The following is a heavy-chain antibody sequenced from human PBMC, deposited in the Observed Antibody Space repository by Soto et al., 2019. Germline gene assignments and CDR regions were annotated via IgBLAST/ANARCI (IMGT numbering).Heavy chain of an antibody. V-gene: IGHV3-33*01. CDR3: ARVHKAYSSGWFPSQAFDY. CDR2: ISYDGSNK. CDR1: GFTFSSYG. D-gene: IGHD6-19*01. Sequence: QVQLVESGGGVVQPGRSLRLSCAASGFTFSSYGMHWVRQAPGKGLEWVAVISYDGSNKYYADSVKGRFTISRDNSKNTLYLRMNSLRAEDTAVYYCARVHKAYSSGWFPSQAFDYWGQGTLVTVSS. J-gene: IGHJ4*02.